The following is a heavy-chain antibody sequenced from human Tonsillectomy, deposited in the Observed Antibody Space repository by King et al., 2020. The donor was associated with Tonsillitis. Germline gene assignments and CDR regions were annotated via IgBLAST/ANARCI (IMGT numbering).Heavy chain of an antibody. V-gene: IGHV3-23*04. D-gene: IGHD1-26*01. Sequence: VQLVESGGAWVQPGGSLRLSCAASGFAFSSYAMSWVRQAPGEGPGWVSAITDSGSKTYCADSVEGRLTISRDNSKNTLYLQMNSLRAEGTAIYYCARGSWGVGPYYGMDVWGRGTTVTVSS. CDR2: ITDSGSKT. CDR3: ARGSWGVGPYYGMDV. CDR1: GFAFSSYA. J-gene: IGHJ6*02.